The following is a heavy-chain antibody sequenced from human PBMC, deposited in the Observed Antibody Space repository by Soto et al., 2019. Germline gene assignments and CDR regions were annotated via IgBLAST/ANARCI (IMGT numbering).Heavy chain of an antibody. Sequence: LRLSCAASGFTFSGSAMHWVRQASGKGLEWVGRIRSKANSYATAYAASVKGRFTISRDDSKNTAYLQMNSLKTEDTAVYYCSYYDSSGYIDYWGQGTLVTVSS. CDR1: GFTFSGSA. D-gene: IGHD3-22*01. CDR2: IRSKANSYAT. J-gene: IGHJ4*02. CDR3: SYYDSSGYIDY. V-gene: IGHV3-73*01.